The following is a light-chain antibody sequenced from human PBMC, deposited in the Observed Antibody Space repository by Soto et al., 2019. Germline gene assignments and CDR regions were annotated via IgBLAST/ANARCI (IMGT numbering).Light chain of an antibody. V-gene: IGKV1-5*01. CDR3: QQYNSYRT. J-gene: IGKJ1*01. Sequence: DIRITQSAATVSASIGDRVTITCRASQSISSWLAWYQQKPGKAPKLLIYDASSLESGVPSRFSGSGSGTEFTLTISSLQPDDFATYYCQQYNSYRTFGQGTKVDIK. CDR2: DAS. CDR1: QSISSW.